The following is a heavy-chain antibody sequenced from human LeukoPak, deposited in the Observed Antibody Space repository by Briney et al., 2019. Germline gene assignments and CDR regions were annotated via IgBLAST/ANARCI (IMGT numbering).Heavy chain of an antibody. CDR3: GTTFEF. V-gene: IGHV3-21*01. CDR1: GFTFSDFN. Sequence: GGSLRLSCVASGFTFSDFNMDWVRQAPGKGLEWVSSISGSSSYIYYADSVKGRFTISRDNARNTLYLQMNSLRAEDTAVYYCGTTFEFWGRGTLVTVPS. J-gene: IGHJ4*02. D-gene: IGHD4-17*01. CDR2: ISGSSSYI.